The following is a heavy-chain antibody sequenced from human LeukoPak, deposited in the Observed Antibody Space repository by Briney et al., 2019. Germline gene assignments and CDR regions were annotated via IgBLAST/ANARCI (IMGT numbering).Heavy chain of an antibody. Sequence: ASVKVSCKASGYTFTSYLIHWARQAPGQGLQWMGLINPSGGTKTYAQKFEGRVSMTTDTSTSTVYMELTSLRSEDTALYYCARGGRLALYYFDHWGQGTRVTVSS. J-gene: IGHJ4*02. CDR2: INPSGGTK. CDR3: ARGGRLALYYFDH. V-gene: IGHV1-46*01. CDR1: GYTFTSYL. D-gene: IGHD3-3*02.